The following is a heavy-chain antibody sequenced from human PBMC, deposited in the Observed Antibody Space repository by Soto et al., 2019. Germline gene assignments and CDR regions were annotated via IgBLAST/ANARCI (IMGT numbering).Heavy chain of an antibody. V-gene: IGHV3-11*06. J-gene: IGHJ4*02. CDR2: SSNSGTFS. D-gene: IGHD1-1*01. CDR3: ARSGDNYNRLDY. Sequence: GGSLRLSCEGSGFTFSDYYISWIRQAPEKGLEWISYSSNSGTFSRYADSVKGRFSISRDNTKNLLYPQMNSLRAEDTAVYYCARSGDNYNRLDYWGQGTPVTVSS. CDR1: GFTFSDYY.